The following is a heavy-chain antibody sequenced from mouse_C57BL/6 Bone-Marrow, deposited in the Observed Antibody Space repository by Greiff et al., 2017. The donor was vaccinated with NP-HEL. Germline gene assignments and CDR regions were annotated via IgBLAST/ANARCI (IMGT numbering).Heavy chain of an antibody. D-gene: IGHD2-1*01. J-gene: IGHJ4*01. CDR2: IYPGSGNT. V-gene: IGHV1-66*01. Sequence: QVQLKQSGPELVKPGASVKISCKASGYSFTSYYIHWVKQRPGQGLEWIGWIYPGSGNTKYNEKFKGKATLTADTSSSTAYMQLRSLTSEDSAVYYCAREGVYYGNYVYAMDYWGQGTSVTVSS. CDR1: GYSFTSYY. CDR3: AREGVYYGNYVYAMDY.